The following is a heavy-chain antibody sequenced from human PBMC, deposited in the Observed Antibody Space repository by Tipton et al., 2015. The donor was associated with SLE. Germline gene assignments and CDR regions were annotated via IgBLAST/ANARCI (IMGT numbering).Heavy chain of an antibody. CDR2: IYYSGST. D-gene: IGHD1-14*01. CDR1: GGSISSYY. CDR3: ARGNPSLFDY. V-gene: IGHV4-59*01. J-gene: IGHJ4*02. Sequence: TLSLTCTVSGGSISSYYWSWIRQPPGKGLEWIGYIYYSGSTNYNPSPKSRVTISVDTSKNQFSLKLSSVTAADTAVYYCARGNPSLFDYWGQGTLVTVSS.